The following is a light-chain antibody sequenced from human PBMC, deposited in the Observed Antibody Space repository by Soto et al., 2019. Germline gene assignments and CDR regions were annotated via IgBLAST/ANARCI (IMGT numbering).Light chain of an antibody. V-gene: IGKV1-5*01. J-gene: IGKJ2*01. CDR3: QQYNHYST. CDR2: DAS. Sequence: DIQMTQSPSTLSASVGDRVTITCRASQSISRWVAWYQQKPGKAPKLLIYDASSLESGGTSRFIVSGSGTEFTLTISSLQPDDFAPYYCQQYNHYSTFGQGTKLEIK. CDR1: QSISRW.